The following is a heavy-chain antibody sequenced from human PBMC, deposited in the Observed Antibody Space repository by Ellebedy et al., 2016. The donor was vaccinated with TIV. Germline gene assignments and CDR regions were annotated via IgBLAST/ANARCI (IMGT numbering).Heavy chain of an antibody. D-gene: IGHD3-22*01. CDR1: GDSISSSSFF. J-gene: IGHJ3*02. CDR2: IYYSGTT. V-gene: IGHV4-39*07. CDR3: ARDTYYYDSGGYSDLFDI. Sequence: MPSETLSLTCTVSGDSISSSSFFWGWIRQPPGKGLEWIGNIYYSGTTNYNPSLKSRVTISVDTSKNQFSLKLSSVTAADTAVYYCARDTYYYDSGGYSDLFDIWGQGTMVTVSS.